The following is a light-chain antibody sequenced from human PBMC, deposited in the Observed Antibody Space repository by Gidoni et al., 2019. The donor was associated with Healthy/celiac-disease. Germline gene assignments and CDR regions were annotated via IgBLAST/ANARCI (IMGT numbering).Light chain of an antibody. CDR1: QVISSW. V-gene: IGKV1-12*01. Sequence: DIQMTQSPSSVSASVGDRVTITCRASQVISSWLAWYQQKPGKAPKLLIYAASSLQSGVPSSFSGSGSGTDFTLTISSLQPEDFATYYCQQANSFPLFTFGPGTKVDIK. J-gene: IGKJ3*01. CDR2: AAS. CDR3: QQANSFPLFT.